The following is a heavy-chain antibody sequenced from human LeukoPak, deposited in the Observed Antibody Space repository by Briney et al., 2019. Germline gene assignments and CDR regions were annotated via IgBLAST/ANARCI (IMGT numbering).Heavy chain of an antibody. CDR1: GSTFSSYG. CDR3: AKDHCSSTSCYIFDY. V-gene: IGHV3-30*18. J-gene: IGHJ4*02. CDR2: ISYDGSNK. D-gene: IGHD2-2*01. Sequence: EAGGSLRLSCAASGSTFSSYGMHWVRQAPGKGLEWVAVISYDGSNKYYADSVKGRFTISRDNSKNTLYLQMNSLRAEDTAVYYCAKDHCSSTSCYIFDYWGQGTLVTVSS.